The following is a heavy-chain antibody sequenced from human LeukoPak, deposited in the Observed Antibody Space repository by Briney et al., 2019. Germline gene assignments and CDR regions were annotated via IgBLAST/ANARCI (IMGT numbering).Heavy chain of an antibody. CDR2: IIPIFGTA. V-gene: IGHV1-69*13. J-gene: IGHJ4*02. D-gene: IGHD5-24*01. CDR3: ARDQRLEMATMKFDY. CDR1: GGTFSSYA. Sequence: ASVKVSCKASGGTFSSYAISWVRQAPGQGLEWMGGIIPIFGTANYTQKFQGRVTITADESTSTAYMELSSLRSDDTAVYYCARDQRLEMATMKFDYWGQGTLVTVSS.